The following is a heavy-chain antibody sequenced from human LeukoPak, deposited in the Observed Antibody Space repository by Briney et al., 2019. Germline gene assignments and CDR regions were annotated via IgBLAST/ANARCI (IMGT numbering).Heavy chain of an antibody. CDR2: IRYDGSNK. Sequence: PGGSLRLSCAASGFTFSSYGMHWVRQAPGKGLEWVAFIRYDGSNKYYADSVKGRFTISRDNSKNTLYLQMNSLRAEDTAVYYCAKARYNWNYLDYWGQGTLVTVSS. CDR1: GFTFSSYG. V-gene: IGHV3-30*02. D-gene: IGHD1-20*01. J-gene: IGHJ4*02. CDR3: AKARYNWNYLDY.